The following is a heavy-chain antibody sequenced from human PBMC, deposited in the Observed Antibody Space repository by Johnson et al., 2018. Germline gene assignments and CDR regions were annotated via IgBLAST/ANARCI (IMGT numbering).Heavy chain of an antibody. CDR3: ARERGGGSYAEYVQH. D-gene: IGHD1-26*01. Sequence: QVQLQQSGPGLVKXSQTXSLXCAISGDSVSSNSAAWNWIRQSPSRGLEWLGRPSYRSKWYNGYAVSVKSRITINPDTSKNQFSLQLNSVTPEDTALYYWARERGGGSYAEYVQHWGQGTLVTVSS. J-gene: IGHJ1*01. V-gene: IGHV6-1*01. CDR2: PSYRSKWYN. CDR1: GDSVSSNSAA.